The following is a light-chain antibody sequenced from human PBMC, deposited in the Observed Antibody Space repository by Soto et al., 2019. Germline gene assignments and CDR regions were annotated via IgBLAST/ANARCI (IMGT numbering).Light chain of an antibody. CDR3: SSYTSSSVV. Sequence: QSVLTQPASVSGSPGQSITISCTGTSSDVGGYNYVSWYQQHPGKAPKLMIYDGSNRPSGVSNRFSGSKSGNTASLTISGLQAEDEADYYCSSYTSSSVVFGGGTKVTVL. CDR2: DGS. V-gene: IGLV2-14*01. CDR1: SSDVGGYNY. J-gene: IGLJ2*01.